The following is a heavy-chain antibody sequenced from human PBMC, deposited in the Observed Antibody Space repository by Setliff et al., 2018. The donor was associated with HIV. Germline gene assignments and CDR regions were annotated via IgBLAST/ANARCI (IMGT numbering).Heavy chain of an antibody. CDR2: IDTDNGYR. CDR3: ARWCAAAGCYPAIYHFDS. D-gene: IGHD2-2*01. Sequence: ASVKVSCKASGYTFSEYAIHWVRRAPGQRLEWMGRIDTDNGYRRYSPKLQGRVTITKDTAANIAYMELRGLRSEDTAVYYCARWCAAAGCYPAIYHFDSWGQRTLVTV. V-gene: IGHV1-3*04. J-gene: IGHJ4*02. CDR1: GYTFSEYA.